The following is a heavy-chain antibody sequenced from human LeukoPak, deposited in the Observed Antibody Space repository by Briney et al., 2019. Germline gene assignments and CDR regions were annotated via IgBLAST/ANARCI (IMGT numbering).Heavy chain of an antibody. V-gene: IGHV3-21*01. J-gene: IGHJ6*03. D-gene: IGHD6-19*01. CDR2: ISSSSSYI. CDR1: GFTFSSYS. CDR3: ARGTAGTFYYYYYYMDV. Sequence: PGGSLRLSCAASGFTFSSYSMSWVRQAPGKGLEWVSSISSSSSYIYYADSVKGRFTISRDNAKNSLYLQMNSLRAEDTAVYYCARGTAGTFYYYYYYMDVWGKGTTVTVSS.